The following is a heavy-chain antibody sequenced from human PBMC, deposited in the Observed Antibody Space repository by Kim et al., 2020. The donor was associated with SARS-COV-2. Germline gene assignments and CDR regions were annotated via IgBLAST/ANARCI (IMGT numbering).Heavy chain of an antibody. D-gene: IGHD3-9*01. V-gene: IGHV3-30-3*01. J-gene: IGHJ6*02. Sequence: GGSLRLSCAASGFTFSSYAMHWVRQAPGKGLEWVAVISYDGSNKYYADSVKGRFTISRDNSKNTLYLQMNSLRAEDTAVYYCARDQYGFFDWLFRYYYGMDVWGQGTTVTVSS. CDR2: ISYDGSNK. CDR3: ARDQYGFFDWLFRYYYGMDV. CDR1: GFTFSSYA.